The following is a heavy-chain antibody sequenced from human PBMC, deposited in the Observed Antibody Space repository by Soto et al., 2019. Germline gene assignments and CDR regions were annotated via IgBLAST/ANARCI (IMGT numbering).Heavy chain of an antibody. CDR1: GGTFNTYT. J-gene: IGHJ4*02. CDR3: ARAYYDYVWGNYRPFDY. Sequence: QVHLVQSGAEVKKPGSSVKVSCKASGGTFNTYTISWVRQAPGQGLEWMGGFIPLFGTANYAQKFQGRVTIPADEPTSTAYLELSSLRSEDTAVYYCARAYYDYVWGNYRPFDYWGQGTLVTVSS. V-gene: IGHV1-69*12. CDR2: FIPLFGTA. D-gene: IGHD3-16*02.